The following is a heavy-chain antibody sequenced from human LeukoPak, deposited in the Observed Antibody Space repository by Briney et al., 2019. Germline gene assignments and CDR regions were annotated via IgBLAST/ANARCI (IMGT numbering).Heavy chain of an antibody. D-gene: IGHD5-18*01. CDR2: ISYDGSNK. V-gene: IGHV3-30-3*01. Sequence: GRSLRLSCAASRFTFSSYAMHWVRQAPGKGLEWVAVISYDGSNKYYADSVKGRFTISRDNSKNTLYLQMNSLRAEDTAVYYCARDVPRPHTAMVSYYFDYWGQGTLVTVSS. CDR3: ARDVPRPHTAMVSYYFDY. CDR1: RFTFSSYA. J-gene: IGHJ4*02.